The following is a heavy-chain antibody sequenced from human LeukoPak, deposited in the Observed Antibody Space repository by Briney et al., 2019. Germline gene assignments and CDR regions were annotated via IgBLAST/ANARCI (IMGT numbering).Heavy chain of an antibody. CDR1: GFTFSSYS. J-gene: IGHJ4*02. CDR2: LYPGGGT. D-gene: IGHD3-10*01. V-gene: IGHV3-66*01. CDR3: ARVGLLVRGRDSLPRFYFDL. Sequence: PGGSLRPSCAAYGFTFSSYSMNWVRQAPGKGLEWVSVLYPGGGTYYKDSVKGRFTISGDNSAGKLYLQLNRLSAEDTAVYFCARVGLLVRGRDSLPRFYFDLWGQGTLVTVSS.